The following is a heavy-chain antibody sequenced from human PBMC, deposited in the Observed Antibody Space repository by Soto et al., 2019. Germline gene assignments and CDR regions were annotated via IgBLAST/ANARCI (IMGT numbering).Heavy chain of an antibody. D-gene: IGHD3-22*01. CDR1: GFTFSSYA. CDR2: ISGSGGSA. V-gene: IGHV3-23*01. Sequence: EVQLLESGGGLVQPGGSLRLSCAASGFTFSSYAMSWVRQAPGKGLEWVSAISGSGGSAYSADSVRGRFTITRDNSKNTLYLQMNSLRAEDTAVYYCANRYYDSSGYYYFDYWGQGTLVTVSS. CDR3: ANRYYDSSGYYYFDY. J-gene: IGHJ4*02.